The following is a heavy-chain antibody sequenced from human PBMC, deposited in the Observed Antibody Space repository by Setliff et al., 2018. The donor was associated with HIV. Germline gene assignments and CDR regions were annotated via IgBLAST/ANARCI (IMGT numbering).Heavy chain of an antibody. CDR2: MNPNTGDT. D-gene: IGHD3-16*02. V-gene: IGHV1-8*02. CDR1: GYSFTNYD. CDR3: ARAREITFGGVIVISHYHFDY. J-gene: IGHJ4*02. Sequence: GASVKVSCKASGYSFTNYDIHWVRQAAGQGLEWMGWMNPNTGDTGYAPKVQGRVTMTRNTSISTAYMELSSLRSEDTAVYYCARAREITFGGVIVISHYHFDYWGQGTLVTVSS.